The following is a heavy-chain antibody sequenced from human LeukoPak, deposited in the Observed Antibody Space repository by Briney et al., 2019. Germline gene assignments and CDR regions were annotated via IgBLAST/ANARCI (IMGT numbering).Heavy chain of an antibody. V-gene: IGHV1-46*01. D-gene: IGHD3-22*01. CDR2: INPSGGST. CDR3: ARDDYYDSSGQTIGGLFDY. Sequence: ASVKVSCKASGYTFTSYYMHWVRQAPGQGLEWMGIINPSGGSTSYARKFQGRVTMTRDMSTSTVYMELSSLRSEDTAVYYCARDDYYDSSGQTIGGLFDYWGQGTLVTVSS. CDR1: GYTFTSYY. J-gene: IGHJ4*02.